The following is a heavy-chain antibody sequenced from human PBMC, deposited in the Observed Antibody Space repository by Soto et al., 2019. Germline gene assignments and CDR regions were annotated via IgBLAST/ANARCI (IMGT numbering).Heavy chain of an antibody. V-gene: IGHV4-39*02. J-gene: IGHJ4*02. Sequence: QLQLQESGPGLVKPSETLSLTCTVSGDSISRNYYWGWFRQTPGKGLEWIGSSKYRGNTAYNPSLTSRLSIAIDTYKNQSPLMLSSVTAADTSMYYCARENDPPADAYNFAFWGQGISVTVSS. CDR1: GDSISRNYY. CDR3: ARENDPPADAYNFAF. CDR2: SKYRGNT. D-gene: IGHD1-1*01.